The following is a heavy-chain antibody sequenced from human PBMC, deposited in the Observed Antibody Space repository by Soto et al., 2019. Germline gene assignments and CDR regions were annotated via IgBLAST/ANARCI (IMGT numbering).Heavy chain of an antibody. D-gene: IGHD1-1*01. V-gene: IGHV3-33*01. CDR2: IWYDGSNK. CDR1: GFTFSSYG. CDR3: ARDHSWNDDLGWFDP. J-gene: IGHJ5*02. Sequence: GGSLRLSCAASGFTFSSYGMHWVRQAPGKGLEWVAVIWYDGSNKYYADSVKGRFTISRDNSKNTLYLQMNSLRAEDTAVYYCARDHSWNDDLGWFDPWGQGTLVTVSS.